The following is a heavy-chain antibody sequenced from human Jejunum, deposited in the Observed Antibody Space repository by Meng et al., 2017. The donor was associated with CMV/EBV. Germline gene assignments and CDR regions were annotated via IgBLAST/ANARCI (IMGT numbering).Heavy chain of an antibody. Sequence: SYWVSWVRQAAGKEREWMDDIERYGTEKYYVDSVKARFTISRDNAKDSLYLQMHSLRAEDTAMYYCARDRGCGLTSCDKGGDAFDVWGLGTMVTV. CDR2: IERYGTEK. V-gene: IGHV3-7*01. J-gene: IGHJ3*01. D-gene: IGHD2-2*02. CDR1: SYW. CDR3: ARDRGCGLTSCDKGGDAFDV.